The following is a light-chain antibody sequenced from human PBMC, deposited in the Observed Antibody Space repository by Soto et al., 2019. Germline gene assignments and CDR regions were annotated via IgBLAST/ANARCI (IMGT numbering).Light chain of an antibody. CDR2: DAS. Sequence: EIVLTQSPATLSLSPGERATLSCMASQSVTTDLAWYQQKHGQAPRLLIYDASNRATGIPGRLSGSGSGTDFPLTISSLEPEDSAVCYGQQRSNWPPYTFGQGNNLEIK. J-gene: IGKJ2*01. CDR1: QSVTTD. V-gene: IGKV3-11*01. CDR3: QQRSNWPPYT.